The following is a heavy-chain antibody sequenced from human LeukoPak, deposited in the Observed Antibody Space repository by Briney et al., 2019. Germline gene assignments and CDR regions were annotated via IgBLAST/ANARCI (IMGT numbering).Heavy chain of an antibody. CDR2: IYYSGST. Sequence: SETLSLTCTVSAGSISSSNYYWGWIRQPPGKGLEWIGSIYYSGSTYYNPSLKSRVTISVDTSKNQFSLKLSSVTAADTAVYYCARPSYDILTGYSTGYFDYWGQGTLVTVSS. J-gene: IGHJ4*02. CDR1: AGSISSSNYY. D-gene: IGHD3-9*01. CDR3: ARPSYDILTGYSTGYFDY. V-gene: IGHV4-39*01.